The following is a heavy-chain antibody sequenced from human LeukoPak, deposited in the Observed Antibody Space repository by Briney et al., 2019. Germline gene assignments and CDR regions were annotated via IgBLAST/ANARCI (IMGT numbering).Heavy chain of an antibody. D-gene: IGHD3-3*01. CDR3: AKAQDFWSSYWSFDY. Sequence: SGGSLRLSCAASGFTFSSYGMHWVRKAPGKGLEWAAVISYDGSSKYYADSAKGRFTISRDNSKNTLYLQMNSLRTEDTAVYYCAKAQDFWSSYWSFDYWGQGTLVTVSS. CDR2: ISYDGSSK. J-gene: IGHJ4*02. CDR1: GFTFSSYG. V-gene: IGHV3-30*18.